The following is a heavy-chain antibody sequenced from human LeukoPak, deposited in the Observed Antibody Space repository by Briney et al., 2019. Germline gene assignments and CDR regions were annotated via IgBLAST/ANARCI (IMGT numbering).Heavy chain of an antibody. J-gene: IGHJ4*02. CDR3: ARNTPGIAAAVDY. V-gene: IGHV4-39*01. CDR2: IYYSGST. D-gene: IGHD6-13*01. CDR1: GGSISSSSYY. Sequence: SETLSLTCTVSGGSISSSSYYWGWIRQPPGKGLEWIGSIYYSGSTYYNPSLKSRVTISVDTSKNQFSLKLSSVTAADTAVYYCARNTPGIAAAVDYWGQGTLVTVSS.